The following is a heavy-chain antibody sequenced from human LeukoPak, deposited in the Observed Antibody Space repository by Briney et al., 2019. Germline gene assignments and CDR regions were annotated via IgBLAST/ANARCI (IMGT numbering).Heavy chain of an antibody. CDR1: GGSISSHY. CDR2: IYYSGST. V-gene: IGHV4-59*11. D-gene: IGHD3-9*01. J-gene: IGHJ5*02. Sequence: PSETLSLTCTVSGGSISSHYWSWIRQPPGKGLEWIGYIYYSGSTNYNPSLKSRVTISVDTSKNQFSLKLSSVTAADTAVYYCARVDDILTGYWLGPWGQGTLVTVSS. CDR3: ARVDDILTGYWLGP.